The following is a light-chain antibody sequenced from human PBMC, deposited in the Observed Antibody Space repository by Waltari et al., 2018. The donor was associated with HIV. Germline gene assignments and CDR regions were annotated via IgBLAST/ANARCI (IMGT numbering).Light chain of an antibody. Sequence: DIQMTQYPSSLSASVGDRVTITCRASQAIGNALGWYQQKSGKAPKRLIYAASSLEAGVPSRFSGSASGTEFTLTIRSLQPEDFATYYCLQHNAYSRSFGGGTKV. CDR2: AAS. V-gene: IGKV1-17*01. CDR3: LQHNAYSRS. CDR1: QAIGNA. J-gene: IGKJ4*01.